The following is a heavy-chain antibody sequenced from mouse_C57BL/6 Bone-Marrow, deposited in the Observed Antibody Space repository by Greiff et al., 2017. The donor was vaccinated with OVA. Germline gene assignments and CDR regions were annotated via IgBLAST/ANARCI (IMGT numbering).Heavy chain of an antibody. Sequence: DVQLVESGGGLVQPGGSLKLSCAASGFTFSDFYMYWIRQTPEKRLEWVAYISNGGGSTYYPDTVKGRFTISRDNAKNTLYLQMSRLKSEDTAMYYCGRLDAMDYWGQGTSVTVSS. V-gene: IGHV5-12*01. CDR3: GRLDAMDY. CDR2: ISNGGGST. J-gene: IGHJ4*01. CDR1: GFTFSDFY.